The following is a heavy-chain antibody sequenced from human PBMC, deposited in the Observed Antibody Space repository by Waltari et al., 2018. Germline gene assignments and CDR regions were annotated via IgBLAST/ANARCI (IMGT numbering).Heavy chain of an antibody. CDR1: GFPVGPNY. CDR3: ARGPGEFLPIDF. J-gene: IGHJ4*02. V-gene: IGHV3-53*01. D-gene: IGHD7-27*01. Sequence: EVQLVESGGGLFQPGGSLRLSCAASGFPVGPNYMSWVRQAPGKGLDWVSVIYSGVNTYSADSVKGRFTISRDNSKNTLYLQMNSLRAEDTAVYYCARGPGEFLPIDFWGQGTLVTVSS. CDR2: IYSGVNT.